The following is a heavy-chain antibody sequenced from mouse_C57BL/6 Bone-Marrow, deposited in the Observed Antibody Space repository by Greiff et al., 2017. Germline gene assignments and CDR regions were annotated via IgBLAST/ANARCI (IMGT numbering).Heavy chain of an antibody. Sequence: VQLQQPGAELVKPGASVKMSCKASGYTFTSYWITWVKQRPGQGLEWIGDIYPGSGSTNYNEKFKSKATLTVDTSSSTAYMQLSSLTSEDSAVYYCARWRLRREGYAMDYWGQGTSVTVSS. CDR3: ARWRLRREGYAMDY. CDR2: IYPGSGST. J-gene: IGHJ4*01. D-gene: IGHD2-4*01. V-gene: IGHV1-55*01. CDR1: GYTFTSYW.